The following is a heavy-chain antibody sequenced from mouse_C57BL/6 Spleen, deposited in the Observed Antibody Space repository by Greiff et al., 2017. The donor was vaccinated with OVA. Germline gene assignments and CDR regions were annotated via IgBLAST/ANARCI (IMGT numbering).Heavy chain of an antibody. CDR2: IRHKANGYTT. V-gene: IGHV7-3*01. CDR1: GFTFTDYY. D-gene: IGHD1-1*01. J-gene: IGHJ4*01. CDR3: ERYNTEVADYAMDY. Sequence: EVQLVESGGGLVQPGGSLSLSCAASGFTFTDYYMSWVRQTPGKALEWLGFIRHKANGYTTEYSAPVKGRFTISRDNSQSILYLQMNALRAEDSATYYYERYNTEVADYAMDYWGQGTSVTVSS.